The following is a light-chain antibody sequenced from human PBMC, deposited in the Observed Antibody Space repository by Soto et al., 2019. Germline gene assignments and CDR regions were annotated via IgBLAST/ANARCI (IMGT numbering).Light chain of an antibody. J-gene: IGLJ3*02. CDR2: EVT. CDR3: SSFVAGNNYWV. V-gene: IGLV2-8*01. Sequence: QSVLTQPPSASGSPGRSVTISCTGTSSDVGGYDYVSWFQQHPGKAPKLIIYEVTKPPSGVPDRFSASKSGNTASLTVSGLHAEDEADYYCSSFVAGNNYWVFGGGTKLTVL. CDR1: SSDVGGYDY.